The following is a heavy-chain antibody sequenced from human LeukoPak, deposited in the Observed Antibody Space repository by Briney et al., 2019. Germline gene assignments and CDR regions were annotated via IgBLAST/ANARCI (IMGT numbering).Heavy chain of an antibody. V-gene: IGHV4-34*01. Sequence: SETLSLTCAVSGGSFSGYYWSWIRQPPGKGLEWMGEINHSGSTNYNPSLKSRVSISVDTSKKQFSLSLNSVTAADTAVYYCATDRYYGSGSYYKFDFWGQGTQVTVSS. CDR3: ATDRYYGSGSYYKFDF. J-gene: IGHJ4*02. CDR2: INHSGST. CDR1: GGSFSGYY. D-gene: IGHD3-10*01.